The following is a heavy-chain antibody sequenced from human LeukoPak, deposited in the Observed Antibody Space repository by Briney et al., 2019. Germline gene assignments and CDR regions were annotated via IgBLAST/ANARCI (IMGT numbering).Heavy chain of an antibody. Sequence: GGSLRLSCAASGFSVSSNYMSWVRQAPGKGLEWVSVIYSGGSTYYSDSVKGRFTISRDNSKNTLYLQMNTLRAEDTAVYYCARDLGYNYGYVGAFDIWGQGTLVTVSS. CDR3: ARDLGYNYGYVGAFDI. V-gene: IGHV3-66*01. CDR1: GFSVSSNY. J-gene: IGHJ3*02. CDR2: IYSGGST. D-gene: IGHD5-18*01.